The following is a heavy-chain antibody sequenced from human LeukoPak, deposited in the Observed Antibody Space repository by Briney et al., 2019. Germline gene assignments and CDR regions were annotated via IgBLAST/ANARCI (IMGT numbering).Heavy chain of an antibody. J-gene: IGHJ4*02. CDR1: GFTFSNYW. CDR3: AKDSNTGGYSFGS. D-gene: IGHD5-12*01. Sequence: GGSLRLSCEGSGFTFSNYWMGWVRQAPGKGLQWVANIKTDGSEKYYVDSVKGRFTISRDNSKNSLSLEMNSLGTEDTALYYCAKDSNTGGYSFGSWGQGTLVTVTS. CDR2: IKTDGSEK. V-gene: IGHV3-7*03.